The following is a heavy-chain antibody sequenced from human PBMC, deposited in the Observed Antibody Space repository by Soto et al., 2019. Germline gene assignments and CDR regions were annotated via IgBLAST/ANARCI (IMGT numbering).Heavy chain of an antibody. J-gene: IGHJ5*02. CDR2: INGDGTST. D-gene: IGHD3-22*01. CDR3: TRESYDSSGYYHSSWFDP. V-gene: IGHV3-74*01. CDR1: GFTFTNFW. Sequence: EVQLVDSGGGLVQPGGSLRLSCAASGFTFTNFWMHWVRQAPGKGLVWVSRINGDGTSTYYADSVKGRFTISRDNAKNTLYLQMNSLGAEDTAVYYCTRESYDSSGYYHSSWFDPWGQGTLVPVSS.